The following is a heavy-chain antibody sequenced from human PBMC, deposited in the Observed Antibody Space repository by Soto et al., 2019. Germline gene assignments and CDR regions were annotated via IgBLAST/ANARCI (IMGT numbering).Heavy chain of an antibody. J-gene: IGHJ6*02. D-gene: IGHD6-19*01. CDR1: GGTFSSYA. CDR2: IIPIFGTA. CDR3: ARDRAVAGTFLGYYYYGIDV. Sequence: QVQLVQSGAEVKKPGSSVKVSCKASGGTFSSYAISWVRQAPGQGLEWMGGIIPIFGTANYAQKFQGRVTITADESTSTAYMELSSLRSDDTAVYYCARDRAVAGTFLGYYYYGIDVWGQGTTVTVSS. V-gene: IGHV1-69*01.